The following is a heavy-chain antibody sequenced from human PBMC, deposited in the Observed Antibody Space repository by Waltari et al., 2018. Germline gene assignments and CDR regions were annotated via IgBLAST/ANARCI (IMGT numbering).Heavy chain of an antibody. J-gene: IGHJ3*02. V-gene: IGHV4-39*01. Sequence: QLQLQESVPGLVKPSATLSLTCTVSGGSISSSSHHWGWIRPPPGKGLEWIWSIYYSGSTYYNPSLKSRVTISVDTSKNQFSLKLSSVTAADTAVYYCARHIYSYGHLPPDIWGQGTMVTVSS. D-gene: IGHD5-18*01. CDR3: ARHIYSYGHLPPDI. CDR1: GGSISSSSHH. CDR2: IYYSGST.